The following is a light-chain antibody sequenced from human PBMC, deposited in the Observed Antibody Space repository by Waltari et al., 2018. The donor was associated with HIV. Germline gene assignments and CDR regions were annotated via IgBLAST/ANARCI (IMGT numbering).Light chain of an antibody. CDR1: HSISSW. CDR2: KTS. J-gene: IGKJ5*01. CDR3: QQYSTYPLP. Sequence: DIQMTQSPSTLSASVGDRVTITCRSSHSISSWLAWYQQHPGRAPKLLIYKTSTLDSGVPPRFCGSGSGAEFSLTSSTLQPDDFATYYCQQYSTYPLPFGQGTRLEI. V-gene: IGKV1-5*01.